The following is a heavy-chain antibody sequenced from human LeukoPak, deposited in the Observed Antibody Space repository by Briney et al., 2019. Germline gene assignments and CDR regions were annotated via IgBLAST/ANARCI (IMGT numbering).Heavy chain of an antibody. CDR3: ARTASLAAALYYFDY. J-gene: IGHJ4*02. D-gene: IGHD6-13*01. CDR1: GGSISSYD. Sequence: SETLSLTCTVSGGSISSYDWSWIRQPPGKGLEWIGYIYYSGSTNYNPSLKSRVTISVDTSKNQFSLKLSSVTAADTAVYYCARTASLAAALYYFDYWGQGTLVTVSS. V-gene: IGHV4-59*08. CDR2: IYYSGST.